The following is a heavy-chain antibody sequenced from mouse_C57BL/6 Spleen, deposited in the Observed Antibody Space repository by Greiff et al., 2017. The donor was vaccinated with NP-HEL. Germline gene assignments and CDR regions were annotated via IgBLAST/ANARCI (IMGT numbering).Heavy chain of an antibody. CDR1: GYTFTSYG. D-gene: IGHD1-1*01. CDR3: ARDLLRVWYFDV. V-gene: IGHV1-81*01. J-gene: IGHJ1*03. Sequence: QVQLKESGAELARPGASVKLSCKASGYTFTSYGISWVKQRTGQGLEWIGEIYPRSGNTYYNEKFKGKATLTADKSSSTAYMELRSLTSEDSAVYFCARDLLRVWYFDVWGTGTTVTVSS. CDR2: IYPRSGNT.